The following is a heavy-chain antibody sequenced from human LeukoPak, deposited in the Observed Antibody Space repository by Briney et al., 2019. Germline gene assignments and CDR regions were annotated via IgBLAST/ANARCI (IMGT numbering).Heavy chain of an antibody. V-gene: IGHV5-51*01. CDR1: GYSFTSYW. Sequence: GESLKISCKGSGYSFTSYWIGWVRQMPGKGLEWMGIIYPGDSDTRYSPSFQGQVTISADKSISTAYLQWSSLKASDTAMYYCARSGGSGSYWLQRGYYFDYWGQGTLVTVSS. CDR3: ARSGGSGSYWLQRGYYFDY. CDR2: IYPGDSDT. D-gene: IGHD3-10*01. J-gene: IGHJ4*02.